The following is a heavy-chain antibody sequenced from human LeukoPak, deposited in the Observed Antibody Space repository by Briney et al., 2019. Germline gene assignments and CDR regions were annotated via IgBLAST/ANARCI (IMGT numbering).Heavy chain of an antibody. Sequence: GGSLRLSCAASGFTFSSYSMNWIRQAPGKGLEWVSSISSSTSYIYYADPVKGRFTISKDNAKNPLYLQMNSLRAEDTAVYYCARAGGSTVSHSDYWGQGTLVTVSS. CDR1: GFTFSSYS. J-gene: IGHJ4*02. CDR3: ARAGGSTVSHSDY. V-gene: IGHV3-21*01. CDR2: ISSSTSYI. D-gene: IGHD4-17*01.